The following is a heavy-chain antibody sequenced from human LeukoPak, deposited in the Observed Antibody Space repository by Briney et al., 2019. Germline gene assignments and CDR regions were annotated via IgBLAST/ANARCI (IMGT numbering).Heavy chain of an antibody. J-gene: IGHJ4*02. CDR2: IYYSGST. Sequence: PSETLSLTCTVAVGSISSGGYYWSWIRQPPGKGLEWIAYIYYSGSTYYNPSLKSRVTISVDTSKNQFSLKLSSVTAADTAVYYCARGYSGYSGDYWGQGTLVTVSS. CDR3: ARGYSGYSGDY. D-gene: IGHD5-12*01. V-gene: IGHV4-30-4*08. CDR1: VGSISSGGYY.